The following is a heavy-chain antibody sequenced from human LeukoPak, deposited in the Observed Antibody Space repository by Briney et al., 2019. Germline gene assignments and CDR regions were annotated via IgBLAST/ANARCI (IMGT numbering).Heavy chain of an antibody. Sequence: PGGSLRLSCAASGFTFSDRYMDWVRQAPGKGLEWVGRIRNKANSYTTEYAASVKARFTISRDDSKNSVSLQVNSLKTEDTAVYYCATALERGDYWGQGTLVTVSS. CDR1: GFTFSDRY. CDR3: ATALERGDY. J-gene: IGHJ4*02. D-gene: IGHD1-1*01. V-gene: IGHV3-72*01. CDR2: IRNKANSYTT.